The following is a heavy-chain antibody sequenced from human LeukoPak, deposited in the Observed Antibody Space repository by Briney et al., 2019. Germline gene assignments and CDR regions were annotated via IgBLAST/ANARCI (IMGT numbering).Heavy chain of an antibody. J-gene: IGHJ1*01. CDR3: AKDEYCSGGSCYPEYFQH. Sequence: QPGGSLRLSCAASGFTFSRYAMSWVRQAPGKGVECGSAISGSGSSTYYADSVKDGFNIYRDNSNKTLYLQMNRLRAEDTAVYYCAKDEYCSGGSCYPEYFQHWGQGTLVTVSS. CDR2: ISGSGSST. V-gene: IGHV3-23*01. D-gene: IGHD2-15*01. CDR1: GFTFSRYA.